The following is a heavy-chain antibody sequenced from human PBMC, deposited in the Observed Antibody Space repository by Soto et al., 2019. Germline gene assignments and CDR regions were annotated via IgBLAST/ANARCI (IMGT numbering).Heavy chain of an antibody. J-gene: IGHJ4*02. V-gene: IGHV4-4*09. D-gene: IGHD3-10*01. Sequence: PSETLSLTCTVSGGSIGNYYWSWIRQPPGKGLEWIGYIFTTGNSNYNPSLESRVTISVDSSKNQFSLKLSSVTAADTAVYYCARHGFSMARGVLDYWGQGTLVTVSS. CDR1: GGSIGNYY. CDR2: IFTTGNS. CDR3: ARHGFSMARGVLDY.